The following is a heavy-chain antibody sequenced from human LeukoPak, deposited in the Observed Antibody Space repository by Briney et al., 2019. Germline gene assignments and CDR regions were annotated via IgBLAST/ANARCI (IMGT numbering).Heavy chain of an antibody. V-gene: IGHV3-66*01. CDR1: GFTVSSNY. CDR2: IYSGGST. Sequence: GGSLRLSCAASGFTVSSNYMSWVRQAPGKGLEWVSVIYSGGSTYHADSVKGRYTISRDNSKNTLYLQMNSLRDEDTAVYYCARIVAGGAFDIWGQGTMVTVSS. CDR3: ARIVAGGAFDI. D-gene: IGHD1-26*01. J-gene: IGHJ3*02.